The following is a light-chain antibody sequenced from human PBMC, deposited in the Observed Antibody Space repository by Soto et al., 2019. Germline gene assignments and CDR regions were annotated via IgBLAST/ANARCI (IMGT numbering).Light chain of an antibody. Sequence: QSVLTQPPSASGAPGQAGTISCTGTSSDVGGYNYVSWYQQHPGKAPKLMIYEVSKRPSGVPDRFSGSKSGNTASLTVSGLQAEDEADYYCSSYAGSNYVFGTG. J-gene: IGLJ1*01. CDR3: SSYAGSNYV. V-gene: IGLV2-8*01. CDR1: SSDVGGYNY. CDR2: EVS.